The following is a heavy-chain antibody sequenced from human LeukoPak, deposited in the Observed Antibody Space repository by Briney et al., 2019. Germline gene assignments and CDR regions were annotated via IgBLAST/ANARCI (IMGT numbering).Heavy chain of an antibody. Sequence: GGSLRLSCEVSGFTVSSNSMSWVRQAPGKGLEWVSFIYSSVTHYSDSVKGRFTISRDNSKNTLYLQMNSLRAEDTAVYYCARRAGAYSHPYDYWGQGTLVTVSS. CDR2: IYSSVT. CDR3: ARRAGAYSHPYDY. J-gene: IGHJ4*02. CDR1: GFTVSSNS. D-gene: IGHD4/OR15-4a*01. V-gene: IGHV3-53*01.